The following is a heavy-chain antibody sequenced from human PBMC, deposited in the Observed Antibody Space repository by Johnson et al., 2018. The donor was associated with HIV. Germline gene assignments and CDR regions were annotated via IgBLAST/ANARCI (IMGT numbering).Heavy chain of an antibody. CDR3: AKTTRGNWGSCFDI. Sequence: QVQLVESGGGLVKPGGSLRLSCAASGFSFSDYFMSWIRQAPGKGLECISYISSRGTTIYYTDSVKGRLTISRDNAKNSLYLQLNSLRAEDTSLYYCAKTTRGNWGSCFDIWGRGTMVTVSS. CDR2: ISSRGTTI. CDR1: GFSFSDYF. V-gene: IGHV3-11*04. D-gene: IGHD7-27*01. J-gene: IGHJ3*02.